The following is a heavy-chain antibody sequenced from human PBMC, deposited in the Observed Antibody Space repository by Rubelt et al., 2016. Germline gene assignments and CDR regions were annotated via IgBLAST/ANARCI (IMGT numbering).Heavy chain of an antibody. CDR1: GGSISSSSYY. V-gene: IGHV4-39*07. CDR2: IYYSGST. J-gene: IGHJ4*02. CDR3: ARDEEDSSSWYSSFDY. D-gene: IGHD6-13*01. Sequence: QLQLQESGPGLVKPSETLSLTCTVSGGSISSSSYYWGWIRQPPGKGLEWIGSIYYSGSTYYNPSLKSRVTISVDTSKNQFSLKLSSVTAADTAVYYCARDEEDSSSWYSSFDYWGQGTLVTVSS.